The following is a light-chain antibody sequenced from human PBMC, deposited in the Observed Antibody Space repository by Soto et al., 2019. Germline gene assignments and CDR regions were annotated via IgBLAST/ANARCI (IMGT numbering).Light chain of an antibody. CDR3: SSYTAITTTRV. V-gene: IGLV2-14*03. Sequence: QSALTQPASVSGSPGRSITISCTGTSSDVGGYNYVSWYQQHPGKAPQLMIYDVSSRPSGVSLRFSGSKSGNTASLTISGLQAEDEAYYFCSSYTAITTTRVFGGGTKLTVL. J-gene: IGLJ2*01. CDR1: SSDVGGYNY. CDR2: DVS.